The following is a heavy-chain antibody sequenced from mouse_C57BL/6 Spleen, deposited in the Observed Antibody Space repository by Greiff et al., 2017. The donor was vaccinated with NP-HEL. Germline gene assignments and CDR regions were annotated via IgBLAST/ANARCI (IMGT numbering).Heavy chain of an antibody. CDR2: IHPNSGST. V-gene: IGHV1-64*01. J-gene: IGHJ4*01. CDR3: ARSPPYYAMDY. CDR1: GYTFTSYW. Sequence: QVQLQQPGAELVKPGASVKLSCKASGYTFTSYWMHWVKQRPGQGLEWIGMIHPNSGSTNYNEKFKSKATLTVDKSSSTAYMQLSSLTSEDSAVYYCARSPPYYAMDYWGQGTSVTVSS.